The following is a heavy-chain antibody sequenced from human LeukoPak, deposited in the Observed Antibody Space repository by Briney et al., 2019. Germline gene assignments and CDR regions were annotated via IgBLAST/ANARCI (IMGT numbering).Heavy chain of an antibody. V-gene: IGHV3-9*01. D-gene: IGHD3-22*01. CDR3: AKTPFRNYYDSSGYYPVPDYWYFDL. CDR2: ISWNSGSI. J-gene: IGHJ2*01. Sequence: GGSLRLSCAASGFTFYDYAMHWVRHAPGKGLEWVSGISWNSGSIDYADSVKGRFTISRDNAKNSLYLQMNSLRAEDTALYYCAKTPFRNYYDSSGYYPVPDYWYFDLWGRGTLVTVSS. CDR1: GFTFYDYA.